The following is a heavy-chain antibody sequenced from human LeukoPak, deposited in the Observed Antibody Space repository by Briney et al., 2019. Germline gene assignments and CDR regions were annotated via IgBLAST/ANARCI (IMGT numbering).Heavy chain of an antibody. CDR2: IKQDGSEK. Sequence: GGSLRLSWAASGFTFSSYWMSWVRQAPGKGLEWVANIKQDGSEKYYVDSVKGRFTISRDNAKNSLYLQMNSLRAEDTAVYYCARYGSGKEDDAFDIWGQGTMVTVSS. D-gene: IGHD6-19*01. J-gene: IGHJ3*02. CDR3: ARYGSGKEDDAFDI. V-gene: IGHV3-7*01. CDR1: GFTFSSYW.